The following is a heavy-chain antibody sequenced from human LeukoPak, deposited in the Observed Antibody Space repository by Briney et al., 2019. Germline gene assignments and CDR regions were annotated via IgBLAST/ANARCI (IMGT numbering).Heavy chain of an antibody. V-gene: IGHV4-34*01. CDR2: INHSGST. Sequence: PSETLSLTCAVYGGSFCGYYWSWIRQPPGKGLEWIGEINHSGSTNYNPSLKSRVTISIDTSKNQFSLKLTSVTAADTAVYYCATGGDSGYRPAAFDIWGQGTMVTVSS. CDR3: ATGGDSGYRPAAFDI. CDR1: GGSFCGYY. D-gene: IGHD5-12*01. J-gene: IGHJ3*02.